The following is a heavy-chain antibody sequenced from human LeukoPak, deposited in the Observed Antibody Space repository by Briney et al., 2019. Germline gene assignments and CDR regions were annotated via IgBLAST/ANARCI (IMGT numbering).Heavy chain of an antibody. D-gene: IGHD2-15*01. CDR3: AQQVEYCSSGSCYFTY. J-gene: IGHJ1*01. CDR2: INSDGSWT. Sequence: GGSLRLSCAASGNYWMHWVRQVPGKGLVWVSHINSDGSWTSYADSVKGRFTISKDNAKNTLSLQMNSLRAEDTAVYYCAQQVEYCSSGSCYFTYWGQGTLVTVSS. CDR1: GNYW. V-gene: IGHV3-74*01.